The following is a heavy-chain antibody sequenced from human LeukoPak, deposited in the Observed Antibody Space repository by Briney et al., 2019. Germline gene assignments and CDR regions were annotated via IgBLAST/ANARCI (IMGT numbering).Heavy chain of an antibody. Sequence: GGSLRLSCAASGFTFSSFAMTWVRQAPGKGLEWVSAISGSDGRTYYADSVKGRFTISRDNSKNTLYLQMNSLRAEDTAVYYCARPTFDYWGQGTLVTVSS. V-gene: IGHV3-23*01. J-gene: IGHJ4*02. CDR2: ISGSDGRT. CDR1: GFTFSSFA. CDR3: ARPTFDY.